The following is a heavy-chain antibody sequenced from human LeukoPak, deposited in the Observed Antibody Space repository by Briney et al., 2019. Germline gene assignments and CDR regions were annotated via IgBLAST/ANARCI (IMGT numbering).Heavy chain of an antibody. Sequence: GGSLRLSCAASGFTFSSYAMSWVRQAPGKGLEWVSAISGSGGSTYYADSVKGRFTISRDNSKNTLYLQMNSLRAEDTAVYYCAKDPKTRTMVRGVISPGAFDIWGQGTMVTVSS. CDR2: ISGSGGST. J-gene: IGHJ3*02. CDR3: AKDPKTRTMVRGVISPGAFDI. V-gene: IGHV3-23*01. D-gene: IGHD3-10*01. CDR1: GFTFSSYA.